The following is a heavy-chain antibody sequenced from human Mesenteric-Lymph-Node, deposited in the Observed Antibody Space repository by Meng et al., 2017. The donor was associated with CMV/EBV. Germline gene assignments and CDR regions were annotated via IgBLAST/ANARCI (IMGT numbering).Heavy chain of an antibody. Sequence: GGSLRLSCAASGFTFSDFYMNWVRQAPGKGLEWVSSISTSSTIYFADSVKGRFTISRDNSKNTLYLQMNTLGAEDTAVYYCAKEGNYYGSGGLLYYFDYWGQETLVTVSS. CDR1: GFTFSDFY. J-gene: IGHJ4*02. V-gene: IGHV3-69-1*01. CDR2: ISTSSTI. CDR3: AKEGNYYGSGGLLYYFDY. D-gene: IGHD3-10*01.